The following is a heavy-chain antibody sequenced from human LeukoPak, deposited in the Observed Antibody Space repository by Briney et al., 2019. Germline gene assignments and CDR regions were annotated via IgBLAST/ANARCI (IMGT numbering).Heavy chain of an antibody. CDR2: ISWNSGSI. D-gene: IGHD2-2*01. V-gene: IGHV3-9*01. Sequence: GGSLRLSCAASGFTFDDYAMHWVRQAPGKGLEWVSGISWNSGSIGYADSVKGRFTISRDNAKNSLYLQMNSLRAEDTALYYCAKDSLGYCNSTSRKGGWFDPWGQGTLVTVSS. J-gene: IGHJ5*02. CDR3: AKDSLGYCNSTSRKGGWFDP. CDR1: GFTFDDYA.